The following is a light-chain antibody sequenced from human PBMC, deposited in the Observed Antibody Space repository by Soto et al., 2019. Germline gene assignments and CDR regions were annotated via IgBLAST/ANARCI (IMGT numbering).Light chain of an antibody. J-gene: IGKJ5*01. CDR1: QSVGDY. CDR2: DAS. CDR3: QQRSDWPPIT. V-gene: IGKV3-11*01. Sequence: ESEMTQSPATLSLSPGERASLSCRASQSVGDYLAWYQQKPGQAPRLLIYDASNGAAGVPYRFRGSGSGTDFTLTISSVEPEDFGVYYCQQRSDWPPITFGQGTRLEIK.